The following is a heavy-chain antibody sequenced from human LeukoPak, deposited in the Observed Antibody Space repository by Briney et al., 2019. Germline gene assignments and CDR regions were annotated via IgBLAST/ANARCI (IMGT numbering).Heavy chain of an antibody. V-gene: IGHV3-21*01. CDR1: GFTFTAYN. D-gene: IGHD6-19*01. CDR3: SGRLDY. J-gene: IGHJ4*02. CDR2: ISSTGTYL. Sequence: GGSLRLSCAASGFTFTAYNMNWVRQAPGKGLEWVSSISSTGTYLYYADSVKGRFTISRDNAKNSLYLQMNSLRAEDTAVYYCSGRLDYWGQGTLVTVSS.